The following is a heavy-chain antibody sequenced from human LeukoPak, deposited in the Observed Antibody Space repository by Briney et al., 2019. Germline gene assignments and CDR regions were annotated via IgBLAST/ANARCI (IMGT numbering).Heavy chain of an antibody. Sequence: GESLKISCKGSGYSFSNYWIGWVRQMPGKGLEWMGIIYPGDSDTRYSPSFQGHVTISADKSINTAYVQWSSLKASDTAMYYCARPGVAGGYGPNWFDRWGQGTLVTVSS. V-gene: IGHV5-51*01. CDR1: GYSFSNYW. CDR2: IYPGDSDT. CDR3: ARPGVAGGYGPNWFDR. J-gene: IGHJ5*02. D-gene: IGHD5-18*01.